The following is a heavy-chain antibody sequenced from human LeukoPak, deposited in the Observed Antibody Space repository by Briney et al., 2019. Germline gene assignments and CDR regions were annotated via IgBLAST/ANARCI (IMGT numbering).Heavy chain of an antibody. V-gene: IGHV3-30*19. CDR1: GFTFSYYG. CDR3: VRGAYSSSWLNFDY. Sequence: GGSLRLSCAASGFTFSYYGMHWVRQAPGKGLEWVALIPYDGSNKYYADSVKGRFTVSRDNSKNTLYLQMNSLRAEDTAVYYCVRGAYSSSWLNFDYWGQGTLVTVSS. D-gene: IGHD6-13*01. CDR2: IPYDGSNK. J-gene: IGHJ4*02.